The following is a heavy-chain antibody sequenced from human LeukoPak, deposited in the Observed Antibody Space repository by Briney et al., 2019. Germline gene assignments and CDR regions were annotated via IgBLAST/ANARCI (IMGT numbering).Heavy chain of an antibody. CDR3: AKGTKRIVGATANWFDP. V-gene: IGHV3-30*18. Sequence: GGSLRLSCAASGFTFSSYGMHWVRQAPGKGLEWVAVISYDGSNKYYADSVKGRFTISRDNSKNTLYLQMNSLRAEDTAVYYCAKGTKRIVGATANWFDPWGQGTLVTVSS. D-gene: IGHD1-26*01. CDR1: GFTFSSYG. J-gene: IGHJ5*02. CDR2: ISYDGSNK.